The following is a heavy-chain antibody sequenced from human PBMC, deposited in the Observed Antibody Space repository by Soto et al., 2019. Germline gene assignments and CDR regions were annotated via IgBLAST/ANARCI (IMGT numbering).Heavy chain of an antibody. D-gene: IGHD1-26*01. CDR2: IYYTGDT. Sequence: SETLSLTCTVSGDSISTYYWHWIRLPPGKGLEWIGYIYYTGDTNYNPSLKSRVTISLDTSKNQFSLKLSSVTAADTAVYYCARDPSGHPPLYRFDPWGQGPLVTVS. CDR1: GDSISTYY. V-gene: IGHV4-59*01. CDR3: ARDPSGHPPLYRFDP. J-gene: IGHJ5*02.